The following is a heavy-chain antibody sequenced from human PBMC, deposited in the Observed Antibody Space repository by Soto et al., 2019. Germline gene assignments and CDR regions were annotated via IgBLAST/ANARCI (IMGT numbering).Heavy chain of an antibody. CDR3: HLDEYGDV. V-gene: IGHV3-30*03. J-gene: IGHJ4*02. D-gene: IGHD4-17*01. Sequence: QVQLVESGGGVVQPGRSLRLSCAASGFSFSNYGVNWVRQPLGKGLEWVAVISNDGSTQYYADSVKGRFTISRDNSKNTLSLQMNSLRPEDTAIYYCHLDEYGDVWGQGALVTVSS. CDR1: GFSFSNYG. CDR2: ISNDGSTQ.